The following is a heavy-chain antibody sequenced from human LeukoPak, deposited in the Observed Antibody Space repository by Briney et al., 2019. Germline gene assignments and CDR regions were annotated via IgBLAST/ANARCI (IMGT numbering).Heavy chain of an antibody. D-gene: IGHD3-22*01. J-gene: IGHJ4*02. Sequence: GASVKVSCKASGYTFTGYYMHWVRQAPGQGLEWMGRINPNSGGTNYAQKFQGRVTMTRDTSISTAYMELSRLRSDDTAVYYCARDHEYYDSSGYYFGYWGQGTLVTVSS. CDR1: GYTFTGYY. CDR3: ARDHEYYDSSGYYFGY. CDR2: INPNSGGT. V-gene: IGHV1-2*06.